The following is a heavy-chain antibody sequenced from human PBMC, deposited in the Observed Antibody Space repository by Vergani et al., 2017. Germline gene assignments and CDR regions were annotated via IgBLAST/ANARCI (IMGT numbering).Heavy chain of an antibody. V-gene: IGHV4-34*01. J-gene: IGHJ4*02. Sequence: QVQLQQWGAGLLKPSETLSLTCGVYGGSFSDYYWTWIRQPPGQGLEWIGEINHGGSTNYSPSLKSRVTISVDTSKNQFSLKLSSATAADTSVDYCARRVIKYSSNYRPPASGVFDYWGQGILVTVAS. D-gene: IGHD6-13*01. CDR2: INHGGST. CDR3: ARRVIKYSSNYRPPASGVFDY. CDR1: GGSFSDYY.